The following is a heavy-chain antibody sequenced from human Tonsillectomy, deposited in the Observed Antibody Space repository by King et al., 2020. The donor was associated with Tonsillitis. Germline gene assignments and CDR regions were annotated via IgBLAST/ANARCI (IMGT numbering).Heavy chain of an antibody. CDR2: ISYDGSSK. J-gene: IGHJ6*03. V-gene: IGHV3-30*01. D-gene: IGHD4-17*01. CDR3: ARDPNDYGDYDQLGDYFYYYYMDV. Sequence: VQLVESGGGVVQPGRSLRLSCAASGFTFSSYAVHWVRQAPGKGLEWVAVISYDGSSKYYADSVKGRFTISRANSKNTLFLQMNRLRAEDTAVYYCARDPNDYGDYDQLGDYFYYYYMDVWGKGTTVTVSS. CDR1: GFTFSSYA.